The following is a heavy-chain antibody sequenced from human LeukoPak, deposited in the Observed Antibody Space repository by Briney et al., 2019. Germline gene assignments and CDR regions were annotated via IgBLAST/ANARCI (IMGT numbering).Heavy chain of an antibody. CDR2: IRQDGSAQ. CDR1: GFTFSNYY. J-gene: IGHJ4*02. CDR3: ARALIGYYFDY. Sequence: GGSLRLSCAASGFTFSNYYMNWVRQAPGKGLEWVANIRQDGSAQFYADSVKGRFTISRDNAKNSLYLQMNSLRAEDTAVYYCARALIGYYFDYWGQGTLVTVSS. V-gene: IGHV3-7*01. D-gene: IGHD2-8*01.